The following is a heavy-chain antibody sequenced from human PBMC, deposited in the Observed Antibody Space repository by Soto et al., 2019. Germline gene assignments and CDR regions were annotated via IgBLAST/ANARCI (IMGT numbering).Heavy chain of an antibody. D-gene: IGHD2-21*02. J-gene: IGHJ6*02. CDR3: TRDGDGRMTTNPYYYYGMDV. Sequence: SETLSLTCAGYGGSFSGYYWSWIRQTPGKGLEWLGEINHRGSTNYNPSLKRRVSISVDTSKNQFSLNLSSVTAADTAVYYCTRDGDGRMTTNPYYYYGMDVWGPGITGTVSS. CDR1: GGSFSGYY. V-gene: IGHV4-34*01. CDR2: INHRGST.